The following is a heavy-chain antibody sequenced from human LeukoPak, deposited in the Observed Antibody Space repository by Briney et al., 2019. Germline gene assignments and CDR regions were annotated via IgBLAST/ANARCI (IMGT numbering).Heavy chain of an antibody. CDR1: GGSISSGGYY. V-gene: IGHV4-31*03. J-gene: IGHJ2*01. CDR3: ARVIVVGRHFDL. D-gene: IGHD1-26*01. Sequence: SETLSLTCTVSGGSISSGGYYWSWIRQHPGKGLEWIGYIYYSGSTYYNPSLKSRVTISVDTSKNQFSLKLSSVTAADTAVYYCARVIVVGRHFDLWGRGTLVTVSS. CDR2: IYYSGST.